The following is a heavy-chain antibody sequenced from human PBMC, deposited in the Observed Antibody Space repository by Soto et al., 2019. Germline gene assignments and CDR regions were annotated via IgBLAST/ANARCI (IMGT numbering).Heavy chain of an antibody. J-gene: IGHJ4*02. Sequence: QVQLQESGPGLVKPSQTLSLTCTVSGGPISSGGYYWSWIRQHPGKGLEWIGYIYYSGSTYYNPSLKSRVTISVDTSKNQFSLKLSSVTAADTAVYYCAREYCSSTSCYARHFDYWGQGTLVTVSS. CDR3: AREYCSSTSCYARHFDY. D-gene: IGHD2-2*01. V-gene: IGHV4-31*03. CDR2: IYYSGST. CDR1: GGPISSGGYY.